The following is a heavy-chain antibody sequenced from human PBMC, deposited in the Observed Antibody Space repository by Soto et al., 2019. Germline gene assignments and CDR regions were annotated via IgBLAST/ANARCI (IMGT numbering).Heavy chain of an antibody. CDR3: ARGGNDIVVVVAANTPHWYYYMDV. Sequence: SETLSLTCAVYGGSFSGYYWSLIRQPPGKGLEWVGEINHSGSTNYNPSLKSRVTISVDTSKNQFSLKLSSVTAADTAVYYCARGGNDIVVVVAANTPHWYYYMDVWGKGTTVTVSS. D-gene: IGHD2-15*01. CDR2: INHSGST. J-gene: IGHJ6*03. CDR1: GGSFSGYY. V-gene: IGHV4-34*01.